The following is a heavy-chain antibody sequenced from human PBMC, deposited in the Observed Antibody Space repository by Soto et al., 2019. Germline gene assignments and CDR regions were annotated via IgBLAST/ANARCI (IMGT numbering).Heavy chain of an antibody. CDR3: ARGGHVVVATAALDY. D-gene: IGHD2-21*02. CDR2: VNPSGGHT. CDR1: GDTFTDYY. J-gene: IGHJ4*02. Sequence: QVQLMQSGAEVKKPGASVKVSCKASGDTFTDYYIHWVRQAPGQGLEWMGTVNPSGGHTTYAQHLLGRVTMTRDTSTSTLYMELTSLTSDDTAIYYCARGGHVVVATAALDYWGQGTLVTVSS. V-gene: IGHV1-46*04.